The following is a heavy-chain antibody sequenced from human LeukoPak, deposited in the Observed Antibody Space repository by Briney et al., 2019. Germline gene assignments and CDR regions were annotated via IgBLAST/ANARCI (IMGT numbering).Heavy chain of an antibody. J-gene: IGHJ5*02. V-gene: IGHV3-74*01. Sequence: GGSLRLSCAASGFTFSSYWMHWVRHAPGKGLVWVSRISNDGSTTNYADSVKGRFTISRDNAKNTVYLQMNSLRAEDTAVYYCARGRAVAGSRGWFDPWGQGTLVTVSS. D-gene: IGHD6-19*01. CDR2: ISNDGSTT. CDR1: GFTFSSYW. CDR3: ARGRAVAGSRGWFDP.